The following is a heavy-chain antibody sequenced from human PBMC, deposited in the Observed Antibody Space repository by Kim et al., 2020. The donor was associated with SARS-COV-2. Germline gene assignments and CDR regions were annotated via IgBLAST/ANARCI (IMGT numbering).Heavy chain of an antibody. D-gene: IGHD3-10*01. Sequence: GGSLRLSCAASGFTFSDYYMSWIRQAPGKGLEWVSYISSSGSTIYYADSVKGLFTISRDNAKNSLYLQMNSLRAEDTAVYYCAREPAGLWFGESTFDYWGQGALVTVSS. CDR1: GFTFSDYY. CDR2: ISSSGSTI. J-gene: IGHJ4*02. V-gene: IGHV3-11*04. CDR3: AREPAGLWFGESTFDY.